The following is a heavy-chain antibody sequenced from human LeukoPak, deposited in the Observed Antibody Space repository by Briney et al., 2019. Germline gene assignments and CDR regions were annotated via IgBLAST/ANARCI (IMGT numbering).Heavy chain of an antibody. D-gene: IGHD5-24*01. CDR3: ARAGTVEMTPLDY. CDR2: INPNSGGT. V-gene: IGHV1-2*04. CDR1: GYTSTGYY. J-gene: IGHJ4*02. Sequence: GASVKVSCKASGYTSTGYYMHWVRQAPGQGLKWMGWINPNSGGTNYAQKFQGWVTMTRDTSISTAYMELSRLRSDDTAVYYCARAGTVEMTPLDYWGQGTLVTVSS.